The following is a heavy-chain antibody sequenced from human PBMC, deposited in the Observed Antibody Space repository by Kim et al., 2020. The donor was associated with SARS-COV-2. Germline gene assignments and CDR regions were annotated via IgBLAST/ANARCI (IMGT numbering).Heavy chain of an antibody. CDR2: INSDGSST. CDR3: ARDPGQLRFPRPNIYGMDV. J-gene: IGHJ6*02. V-gene: IGHV3-74*01. CDR1: GFTFSSYW. Sequence: GGSLRLSCAASGFTFSSYWMHWVRQAPGKGLVWVSRINSDGSSTSYADSVKGRFTISRDNAKNTLYLQMNSLRAEDTAVYYCARDPGQLRFPRPNIYGMDVWGQGTTVTVSS. D-gene: IGHD6-6*01.